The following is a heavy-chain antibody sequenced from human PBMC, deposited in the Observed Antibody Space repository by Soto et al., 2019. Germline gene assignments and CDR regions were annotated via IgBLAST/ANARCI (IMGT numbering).Heavy chain of an antibody. CDR1: GYTFASYY. CDR3: ARELSMVRGVMRAFDI. J-gene: IGHJ3*02. V-gene: IGHV1-46*01. Sequence: QVQLVQSGAEVKKPGASVKVSCKASGYTFASYYMHWVRQAPGQGLEWMGIINPSGGRTNKFAQKFQCRVTMTSDTSTSTVYMEVTSLRSEDTALYYCARELSMVRGVMRAFDIWGQGTMVTVSS. CDR2: INPSGGRT. D-gene: IGHD3-10*01.